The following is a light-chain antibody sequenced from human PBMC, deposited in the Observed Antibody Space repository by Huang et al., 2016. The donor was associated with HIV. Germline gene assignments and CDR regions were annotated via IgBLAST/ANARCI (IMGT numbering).Light chain of an antibody. CDR3: QQYNNWPPYT. CDR2: GAA. V-gene: IGKV3-15*01. Sequence: EIVMTQSPATLSVSPGDRVTLFCRASQSVSSNLAWYQQKPGQAPRILMSGAAARAAGVPARFSGSGSGTEYTLTISSLQSEDFAIYYCQQYNNWPPYTFGQGTKVEIK. J-gene: IGKJ2*01. CDR1: QSVSSN.